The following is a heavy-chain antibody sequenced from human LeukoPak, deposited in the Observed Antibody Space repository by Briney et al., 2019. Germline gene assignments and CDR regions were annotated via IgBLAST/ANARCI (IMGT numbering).Heavy chain of an antibody. J-gene: IGHJ4*02. V-gene: IGHV1-8*01. CDR2: MNPNSGNT. D-gene: IGHD3-16*01. CDR3: ATGIMIPAGFDY. Sequence: GASVKVSCKASGYTFTSYDINWVRQATGQGLEWMGWMNPNSGNTGYAQKFQGRVTMTGDTSTNTAYMELSSLRSEDTAVYYCATGIMIPAGFDYWGQGTLVTVSS. CDR1: GYTFTSYD.